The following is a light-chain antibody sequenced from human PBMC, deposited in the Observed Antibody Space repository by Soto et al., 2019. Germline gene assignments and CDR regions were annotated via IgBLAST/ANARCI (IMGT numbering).Light chain of an antibody. Sequence: HSVLTQPASVSGSPGQSITISCTGTNSDVGGYNYVSWYQQHPGKAPKLMIYEVSNRPSGVSNRFSGSKSGNTASLTISGLQAEDEADYYCSSYTSSSTLYVFGTGTKLTVL. V-gene: IGLV2-14*01. CDR1: NSDVGGYNY. CDR3: SSYTSSSTLYV. J-gene: IGLJ1*01. CDR2: EVS.